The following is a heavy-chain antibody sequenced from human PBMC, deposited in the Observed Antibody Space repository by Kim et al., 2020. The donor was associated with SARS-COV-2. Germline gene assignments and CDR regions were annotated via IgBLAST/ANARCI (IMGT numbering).Heavy chain of an antibody. V-gene: IGHV3-30*18. J-gene: IGHJ6*02. D-gene: IGHD1-26*01. CDR2: ISYDGSNK. CDR3: AKRDDRGSYFWYYYGIDV. CDR1: GFTFSSYG. Sequence: GGSLRLSCAASGFTFSSYGMHWVRQAPGKGLEWVAVISYDGSNKYYADSVKGRFTISRDNSKNTLYLQMNSLRAEDTAVYYCAKRDDRGSYFWYYYGIDVWGQGTTVTVSS.